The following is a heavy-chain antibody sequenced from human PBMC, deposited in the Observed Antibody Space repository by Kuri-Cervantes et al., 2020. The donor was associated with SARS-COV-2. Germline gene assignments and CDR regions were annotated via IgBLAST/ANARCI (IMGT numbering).Heavy chain of an antibody. CDR1: GFTFDDYA. J-gene: IGHJ6*03. CDR2: ISWNSGSI. CDR3: ARAPDTYYYYYYVDV. V-gene: IGHV3-9*01. Sequence: GGSLRLSCAASGFTFDDYAMHWVRQAPGKGLEWVSGISWNSGSIGYADSVKGRFTISRDNAKNSLYLQMNSLRAEDTAVYYCARAPDTYYYYYYVDVWGKGTTVTVSS.